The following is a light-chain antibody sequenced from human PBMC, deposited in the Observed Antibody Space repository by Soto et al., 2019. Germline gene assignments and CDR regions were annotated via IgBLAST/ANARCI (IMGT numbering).Light chain of an antibody. V-gene: IGLV2-23*02. CDR2: DVN. J-gene: IGLJ1*01. CDR1: SSDVGAYNL. CDR3: SSYAGATTFA. Sequence: QSVLTQPASVSGSPGQSITITCTGTSSDVGAYNLVSWYQQHPGKAPKAKIYDVNKRPSGVSNRFSGSKSGNTASLTISGLQAEYEADYYCSSYAGATTFAFGTGTKLTVL.